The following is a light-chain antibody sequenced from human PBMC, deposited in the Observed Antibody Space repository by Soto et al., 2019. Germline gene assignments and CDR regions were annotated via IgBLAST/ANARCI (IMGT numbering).Light chain of an antibody. CDR3: CSYAGSSTYVV. CDR2: EGS. J-gene: IGLJ2*01. V-gene: IGLV2-23*01. CDR1: SSDGGSYNL. Sequence: QSALTQPASVAGSPGQSITISCTGTSSDGGSYNLVSWYQQNPGKAPKLMIYEGSKRPSGVSNRFSGSKSGNTASLTISGLQAEDEADYYCCSYAGSSTYVVFGGGTQLTVL.